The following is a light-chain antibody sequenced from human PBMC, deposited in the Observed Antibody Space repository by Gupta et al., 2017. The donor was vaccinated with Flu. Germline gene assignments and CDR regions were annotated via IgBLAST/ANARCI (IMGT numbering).Light chain of an antibody. CDR1: QDINIY. CDR3: QQYITYPIT. Sequence: RSSLSASVGDRVTITCRASQDINIYLAWFQQKPGKAPKSLISAASSLQSGVPSRFSGSGSGTDFTLTIISLQPEDFATYYCQQYITYPITFGQGTRLDIK. J-gene: IGKJ5*01. V-gene: IGKV1-16*01. CDR2: AAS.